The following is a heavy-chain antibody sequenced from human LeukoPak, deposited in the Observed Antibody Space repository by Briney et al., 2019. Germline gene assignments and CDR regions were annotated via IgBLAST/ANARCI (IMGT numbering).Heavy chain of an antibody. CDR3: ARETTVVPTYYYSMDV. D-gene: IGHD4-23*01. CDR1: GFTFSSYA. Sequence: GRSLRLSCAASGFTFSSYAMHWVRQAPGKGLEWVAVISYDGSNKYYADSVKGRFTISRDNSKNTLYLQMNSLRAEDTAVYYCARETTVVPTYYYSMDVWGQGTTVTVSS. J-gene: IGHJ6*02. V-gene: IGHV3-30*04. CDR2: ISYDGSNK.